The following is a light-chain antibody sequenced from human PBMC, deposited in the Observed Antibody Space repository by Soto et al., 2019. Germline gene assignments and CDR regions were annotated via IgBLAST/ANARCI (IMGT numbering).Light chain of an antibody. CDR1: QSVSCSY. CDR3: QQYGRSTCT. J-gene: IGKJ1*01. Sequence: EIVLTQAPSTLSLSTGERATLSCRASQSVSCSYLAWYQQKPGQAPRLLIYGASSRATDIPDRFSGSGSGTDFTRTISRLEPEDFPVYYFQQYGRSTCTFGQGTKVEIK. V-gene: IGKV3-20*01. CDR2: GAS.